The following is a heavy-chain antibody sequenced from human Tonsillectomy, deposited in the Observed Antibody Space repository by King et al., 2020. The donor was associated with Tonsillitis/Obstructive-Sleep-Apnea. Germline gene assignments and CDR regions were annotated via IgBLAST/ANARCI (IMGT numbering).Heavy chain of an antibody. D-gene: IGHD3-22*01. CDR3: VKDDSSGYYYVDY. J-gene: IGHJ4*02. CDR1: GFTFSSYG. CDR2: ILYDGSNQ. Sequence: VQLVESGGGVVQPGRSLRLSCAASGFTFSSYGMHWVHQAPGKGLEWVALILYDGSNQYYADSVKGRFAISRDDSKNTLYLQMNSLRVEDTAVYYCVKDDSSGYYYVDYWGQGTLVTVSS. V-gene: IGHV3-30*18.